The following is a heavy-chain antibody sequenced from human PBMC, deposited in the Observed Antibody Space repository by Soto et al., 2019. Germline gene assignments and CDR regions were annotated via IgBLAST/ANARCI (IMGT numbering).Heavy chain of an antibody. D-gene: IGHD3-9*01. CDR1: GFTFSSYA. V-gene: IGHV3-23*01. Sequence: EVQLLESGGGLVQPGGSLRLSCAASGFTFSSYAMSWVRQAPGKGLEWVSRISGSGGSTYYADSVKGRFTISRDNSKNTLYLQMNSLRAEDTAVYYCAKVGGDYDILTGYYTPNYYYYYMDVWGKGTTVTVSS. J-gene: IGHJ6*03. CDR2: ISGSGGST. CDR3: AKVGGDYDILTGYYTPNYYYYYMDV.